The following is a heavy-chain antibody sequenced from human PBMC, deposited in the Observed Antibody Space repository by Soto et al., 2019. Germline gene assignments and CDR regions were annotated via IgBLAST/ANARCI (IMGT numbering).Heavy chain of an antibody. Sequence: EVQLLESGGGVVQPGGSLRLSCAASGFTFSAYGMSWVRQAPGKGLEWVSVISGSGGATYYADSVKGRFTISRDNSKNSLYLQMNSLRAEDTALYYCARQDYSTTWYLNYWGQGTRVTVSS. CDR2: ISGSGGAT. CDR1: GFTFSAYG. V-gene: IGHV3-23*01. J-gene: IGHJ4*02. CDR3: ARQDYSTTWYLNY. D-gene: IGHD6-13*01.